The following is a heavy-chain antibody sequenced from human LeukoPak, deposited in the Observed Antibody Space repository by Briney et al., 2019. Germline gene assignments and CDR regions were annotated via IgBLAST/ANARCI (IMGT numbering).Heavy chain of an antibody. Sequence: ASVKVSCKASGYTFTIYDINWVRQAPGQGLEWMGWINPNSGGTNYAQKFQGRVTMTRDTSISTAYMELSRLRSDDTAVYYCASSSGSSYPAYWGQGTLVTVSS. CDR3: ASSSGSSYPAY. D-gene: IGHD1-26*01. V-gene: IGHV1-2*02. J-gene: IGHJ4*02. CDR1: GYTFTIYD. CDR2: INPNSGGT.